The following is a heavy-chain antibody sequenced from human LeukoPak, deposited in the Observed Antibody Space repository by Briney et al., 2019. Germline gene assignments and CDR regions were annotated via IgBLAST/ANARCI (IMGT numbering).Heavy chain of an antibody. CDR1: GGSFSGYY. CDR2: INHSGST. J-gene: IGHJ4*02. D-gene: IGHD2-2*01. V-gene: IGHV4-34*01. CDR3: ARDHIVVVPAAENGFDY. Sequence: PSETLSLTCAVYGGSFSGYYWSWIRQPPGKGLEWIGEINHSGSTNYNPSLKSRVTISVDTSKNQFSLKLSSATAADTAVYYCARDHIVVVPAAENGFDYWGQGTLVTVSS.